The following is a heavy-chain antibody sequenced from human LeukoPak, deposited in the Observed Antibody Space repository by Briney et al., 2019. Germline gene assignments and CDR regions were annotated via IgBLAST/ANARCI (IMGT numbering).Heavy chain of an antibody. D-gene: IGHD3-22*01. J-gene: IGHJ4*02. V-gene: IGHV4-34*01. CDR3: ARGQYYYDSSGSHVYYDY. Sequence: PSETLSLTCAVYGGSFSGSYRSWIRQPPGKGLEWIGEINLSESTNDNPSLKSRVTISGDTSKNQFSLKLSSVTAADTAVYYCARGQYYYDSSGSHVYYDYWGQGTLVTVSS. CDR1: GGSFSGSY. CDR2: INLSEST.